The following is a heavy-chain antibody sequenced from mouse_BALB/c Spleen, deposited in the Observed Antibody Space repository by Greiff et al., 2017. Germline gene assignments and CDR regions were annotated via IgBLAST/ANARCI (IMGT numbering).Heavy chain of an antibody. V-gene: IGHV1-4*02. CDR3: ARLKGNYVEVYAMEY. D-gene: IGHD2-1*01. Sequence: QVQLQQSAAELARPGASVKMSCKASGYTFTSYTMHWVKQRPGQGLEWIGYINPSSGYTEYNQKFKDKTTLNADKSSSTTYMKLSSLTSEDYAVYYCARLKGNYVEVYAMEYWGQGTSVTVSS. CDR2: INPSSGYT. J-gene: IGHJ4*01. CDR1: GYTFTSYT.